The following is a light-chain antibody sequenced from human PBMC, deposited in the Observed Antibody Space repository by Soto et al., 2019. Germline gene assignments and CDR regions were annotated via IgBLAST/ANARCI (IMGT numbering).Light chain of an antibody. Sequence: DIQMTQSPSTLSASVGDRVTITCRASQSIANWLAWYQQKPGKAPNLLIYKESILESGVPSRFSGSGSGTEFSLTVNSLQPDDFATYYCQQYNSYSHTFGQGTKLEIK. CDR2: KES. V-gene: IGKV1-5*03. CDR3: QQYNSYSHT. CDR1: QSIANW. J-gene: IGKJ2*01.